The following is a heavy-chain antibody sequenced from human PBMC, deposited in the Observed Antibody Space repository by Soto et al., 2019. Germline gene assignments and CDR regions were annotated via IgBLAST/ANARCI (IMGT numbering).Heavy chain of an antibody. CDR1: GGSISSGGYS. CDR2: IYHSGST. V-gene: IGHV4-30-2*01. Sequence: SETLSLTCXVSGGSISSGGYSWSWIRQPPGKGLEWIGYIYHSGSTYYNPSLKSRVTISVDRSKNQFSLKLSSVTAEDTAIYYCAKWGSSKNLENWGQGTLVTVSS. CDR3: AKWGSSKNLEN. D-gene: IGHD2-8*01. J-gene: IGHJ4*02.